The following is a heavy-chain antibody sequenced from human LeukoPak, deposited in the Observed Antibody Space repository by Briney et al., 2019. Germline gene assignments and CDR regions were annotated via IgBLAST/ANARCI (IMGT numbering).Heavy chain of an antibody. J-gene: IGHJ4*02. V-gene: IGHV3-21*01. CDR3: ARALTTLTYEGY. D-gene: IGHD1-1*01. CDR2: ISGSNSYI. Sequence: GGSLRLSCAASGFTFSTYWTSWIRQAPGKGLEWVSSISGSNSYIFYADSVKGRFTVSRDNAKDSLYLQMNSLRAEDTAVYYCARALTTLTYEGYWGQGTLVAVSS. CDR1: GFTFSTYW.